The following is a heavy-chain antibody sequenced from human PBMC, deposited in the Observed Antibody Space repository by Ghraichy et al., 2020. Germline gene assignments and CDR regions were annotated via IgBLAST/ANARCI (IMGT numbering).Heavy chain of an antibody. CDR1: GGSISSYY. D-gene: IGHD3-22*01. CDR3: ARIPGHLDSGEYQYYFDD. V-gene: IGHV4-59*01. CDR2: VTHSGNT. J-gene: IGHJ4*02. Sequence: SETLSLTCSVSGGSISSYYWSWIRQPPGKGLEWIGFVTHSGNTNYNPSHKSRVTISVDRSKNKFSLNLKSVTAADTAVYYCARIPGHLDSGEYQYYFDDWAPGTRVTFSS.